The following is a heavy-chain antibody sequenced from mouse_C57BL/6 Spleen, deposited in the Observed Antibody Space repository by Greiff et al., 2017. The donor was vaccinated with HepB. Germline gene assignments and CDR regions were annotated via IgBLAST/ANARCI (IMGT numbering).Heavy chain of an antibody. CDR1: GFTFSDYG. D-gene: IGHD4-1*01. CDR3: ARRNWDGYYFDY. V-gene: IGHV5-17*01. CDR2: ISSGISTI. J-gene: IGHJ2*01. Sequence: EVKLMESGGGLVKPGGSLKLSCAASGFTFSDYGMHWVRQAPEKGLEWVAYISSGISTIYYADTVKGRFTISRDNAKNTLFLQMTSLRSEDTAMYYCARRNWDGYYFDYWGQGTTLTVSS.